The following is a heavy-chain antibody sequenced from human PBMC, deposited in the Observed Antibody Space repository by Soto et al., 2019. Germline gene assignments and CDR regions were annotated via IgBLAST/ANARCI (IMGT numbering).Heavy chain of an antibody. CDR3: ARARSLRFLEWLSEYYFDY. D-gene: IGHD3-3*01. J-gene: IGHJ4*02. Sequence: ASVKVSCKASGYTFTSYAMHWVRQAPGQRLEWMGWINAGNGNTKYSQKFQGRVTITRDTSASTAYMELSSLRSEDTAVYYCARARSLRFLEWLSEYYFDYWGQGTLVTVSS. CDR2: INAGNGNT. V-gene: IGHV1-3*01. CDR1: GYTFTSYA.